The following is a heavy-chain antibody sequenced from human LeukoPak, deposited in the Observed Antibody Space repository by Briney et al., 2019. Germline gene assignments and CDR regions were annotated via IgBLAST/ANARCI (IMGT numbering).Heavy chain of an antibody. Sequence: ASMKVSCKASGYAFSGHFIHRVRQAPGQGLEWMGRINPNSGDTNYAQKFQGRVTMTWDTSSSTSYMELSRLRSDDTAMYYCARDSGVLGDPLDYWGQGTLVTVSS. CDR1: GYAFSGHF. V-gene: IGHV1-2*06. D-gene: IGHD3-16*01. CDR2: INPNSGDT. J-gene: IGHJ4*02. CDR3: ARDSGVLGDPLDY.